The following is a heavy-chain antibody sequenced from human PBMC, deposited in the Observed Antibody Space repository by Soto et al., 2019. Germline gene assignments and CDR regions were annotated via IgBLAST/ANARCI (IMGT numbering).Heavy chain of an antibody. Sequence: ASVKVSCKASGYTFTSYDINWVRQATGQGLEWMAWMNVNSGNTNYAQKFQGRLSVTTDTSTSTAYMELRSLRSDDTAVYYCARDTRSTTVTTTDYWGQGTLVTVSS. CDR1: GYTFTSYD. D-gene: IGHD4-17*01. CDR2: MNVNSGNT. CDR3: ARDTRSTTVTTTDY. V-gene: IGHV1-18*01. J-gene: IGHJ4*02.